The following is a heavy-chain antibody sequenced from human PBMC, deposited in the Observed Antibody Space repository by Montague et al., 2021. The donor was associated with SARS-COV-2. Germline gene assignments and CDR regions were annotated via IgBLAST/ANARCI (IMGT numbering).Heavy chain of an antibody. CDR2: VYWXXXK. V-gene: IGHV2-5*02. D-gene: IGHD2-21*02. CDR3: SLSYCGGDCHFYNQNQTPFDS. Sequence: PALVKPTQTLTLTCTFSGFSLSSRGVGVGWLRQPPGKALEWLALVYWXXXKRYSTSLKSRLTITKDTSRKLVVLTMTNMDPVDTATYYCSLSYCGGDCHFYNQNQTPFDSWGQGTLVTVSS. CDR1: GFSLSSRGVG. J-gene: IGHJ4*02.